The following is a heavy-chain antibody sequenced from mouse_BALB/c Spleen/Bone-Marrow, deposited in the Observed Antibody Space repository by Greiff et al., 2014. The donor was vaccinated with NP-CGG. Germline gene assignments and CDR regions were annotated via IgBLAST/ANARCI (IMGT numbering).Heavy chain of an antibody. J-gene: IGHJ2*01. D-gene: IGHD1-1*01. CDR2: IRNKANGYTT. V-gene: IGHV7-3*02. Sequence: DVMLVESGGGLVQPGGSLRLSCATSGFTFTDYYMNWVRQPPRKALEWLGFIRNKANGYTTEYSASVKGRFTISRDNSQSILYLQMNTLRAEDSATYYCARDSRSTVSHFDYWGQGTTPTVSS. CDR1: GFTFTDYY. CDR3: ARDSRSTVSHFDY.